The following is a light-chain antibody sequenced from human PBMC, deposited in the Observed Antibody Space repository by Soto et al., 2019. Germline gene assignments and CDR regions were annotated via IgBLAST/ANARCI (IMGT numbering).Light chain of an antibody. CDR1: QSISSW. CDR2: HAS. Sequence: DIQMTQSPSTLSASVGDRVTITCRASQSISSWLAWYQQKPGKAPKLLIYHASSLESGVPSRFNGSGSGTEFTLTISSLQPNDFATYHCQQYNSYANTFGQGTKLEIK. J-gene: IGKJ2*01. CDR3: QQYNSYANT. V-gene: IGKV1-5*01.